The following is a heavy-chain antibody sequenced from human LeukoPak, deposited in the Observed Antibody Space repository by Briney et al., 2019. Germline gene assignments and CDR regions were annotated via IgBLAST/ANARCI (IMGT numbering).Heavy chain of an antibody. CDR3: ARRGGSSSWYGNFYYYYYMDV. CDR2: ISAYNGNT. V-gene: IGHV1-18*01. D-gene: IGHD6-13*01. Sequence: ASVKVSCKASGYTFTSYAMNWVRQAPGQGLEWMGWISAYNGNTNYAQKLQGRVTMTTDTSTSTAYMELRSLRSDDTAVYYCARRGGSSSWYGNFYYYYYMDVWGKGTTVTVSS. CDR1: GYTFTSYA. J-gene: IGHJ6*03.